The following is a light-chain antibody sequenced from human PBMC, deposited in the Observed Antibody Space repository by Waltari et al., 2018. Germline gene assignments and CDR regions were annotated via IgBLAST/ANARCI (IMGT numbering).Light chain of an antibody. V-gene: IGLV2-14*03. CDR2: DVN. Sequence: QSALSQPASVSGSPGQSITISCTGASSDVGGPDYVSWYQQHPGKAPKLIIRDVNNRPAGVSNRCSGSEAGNTASLTISGLQAEDEADDYCSSYSTSSSLILFGEGTKVTVL. CDR3: SSYSTSSSLIL. CDR1: SSDVGGPDY. J-gene: IGLJ2*01.